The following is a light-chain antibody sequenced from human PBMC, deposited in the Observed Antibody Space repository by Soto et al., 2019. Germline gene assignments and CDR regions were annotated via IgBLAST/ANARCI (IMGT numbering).Light chain of an antibody. Sequence: EFVLTQSPGTLSLSPGERATLSCRASQTVRNNYLAWYQQKPGQAPRLLIYDASSRATGIPDRFSGGGSGTDFTLTISRLEPEDVAVSYCQQFSSYPLTFGGGTKVEIK. CDR2: DAS. CDR1: QTVRNNY. CDR3: QQFSSYPLT. V-gene: IGKV3-20*01. J-gene: IGKJ4*01.